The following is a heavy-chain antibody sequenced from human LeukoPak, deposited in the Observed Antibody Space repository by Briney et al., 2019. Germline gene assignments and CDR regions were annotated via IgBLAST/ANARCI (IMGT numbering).Heavy chain of an antibody. D-gene: IGHD2-15*01. J-gene: IGHJ4*02. CDR3: ARWIPSGSSFDY. V-gene: IGHV4-59*01. CDR1: GGSISSNY. Sequence: PSETLSLTCTVSGGSISSNYWSWIRQPPGEGLEWIGYIYYSGSTYYNPSLKSRVTISAETSKNQFSLRLNSVTAADTAMYYCARWIPSGSSFDYWGQGNLVTVSS. CDR2: IYYSGST.